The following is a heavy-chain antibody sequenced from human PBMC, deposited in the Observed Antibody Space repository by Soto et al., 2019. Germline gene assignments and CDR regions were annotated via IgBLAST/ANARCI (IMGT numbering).Heavy chain of an antibody. CDR1: GGSISSGGYS. J-gene: IGHJ6*02. CDR3: ARAGGYCSGGSCYKRYYYYGMDV. Sequence: SETLSLTCAVSGGSISSGGYSWSWIRQPPGKGLEWIGYIYHSGSTYYNPSLKSRVTISVDRSKNQFSLKLSSVTAADTAVYYCARAGGYCSGGSCYKRYYYYGMDVWGQGTTVTVS. V-gene: IGHV4-30-2*01. D-gene: IGHD2-15*01. CDR2: IYHSGST.